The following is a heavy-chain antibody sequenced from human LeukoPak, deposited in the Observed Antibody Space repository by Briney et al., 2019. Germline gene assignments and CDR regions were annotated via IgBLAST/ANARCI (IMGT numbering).Heavy chain of an antibody. CDR1: GYTFTDYH. CDR3: ARDSSGIAAAGTSLVT. D-gene: IGHD6-13*01. J-gene: IGHJ5*02. V-gene: IGHV1-2*02. Sequence: ASVKVSCKASGYTFTDYHMHWVRQAPGQGIEWMGWINPNNGDTNYAQKFQGRVTMTRDTSISTAYMELSRLTSDDTAVYYCARDSSGIAAAGTSLVTWGQGTLVTVSS. CDR2: INPNNGDT.